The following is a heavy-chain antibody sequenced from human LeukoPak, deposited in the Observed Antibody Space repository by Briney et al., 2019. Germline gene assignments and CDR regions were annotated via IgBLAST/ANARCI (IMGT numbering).Heavy chain of an antibody. J-gene: IGHJ4*02. V-gene: IGHV4-39*01. CDR3: ARLFDS. Sequence: PSETLSLTCTVSGGAITNDNFYCAWVRQPPGKGLEWVVSINYSGTTYYNPSLRRRLSISADTSRTQFFLTLNSVTAADTAVYYCARLFDSWGRGILVTVSS. CDR1: GGAITNDNFY. CDR2: INYSGTT.